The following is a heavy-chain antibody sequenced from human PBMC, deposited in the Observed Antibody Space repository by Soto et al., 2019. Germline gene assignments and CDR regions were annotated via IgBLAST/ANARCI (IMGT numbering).Heavy chain of an antibody. J-gene: IGHJ4*02. V-gene: IGHV4-59*08. CDR3: ARRYASCFDY. CDR1: GGSISSYY. D-gene: IGHD2-2*01. CDR2: IYYSGST. Sequence: QVQLQESGPGLVKPSETLSLTCTVSGGSISSYYWSWIRQPPGKGLEWIGYIYYSGSTNYNPSLKSRVTISVATSKNQFSLKLSSVTAADTAVYYCARRYASCFDYWGQGTLVTVSS.